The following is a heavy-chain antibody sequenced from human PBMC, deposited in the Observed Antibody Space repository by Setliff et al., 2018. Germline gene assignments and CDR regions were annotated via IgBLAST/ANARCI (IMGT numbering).Heavy chain of an antibody. CDR3: AREYVVISFVRNTHSHYGMDV. J-gene: IGHJ6*02. D-gene: IGHD2-21*01. Sequence: PSETLSLTCAVSGFSIGSGSHYWSWIRQPAGRGLEWIGRIYTSGTTNYSPSLKSRVSISSDTSKNVISLKLNSVTAADTAVYFCAREYVVISFVRNTHSHYGMDVWGQGTTVTVSS. V-gene: IGHV4-61*02. CDR1: GFSIGSGSHY. CDR2: IYTSGTT.